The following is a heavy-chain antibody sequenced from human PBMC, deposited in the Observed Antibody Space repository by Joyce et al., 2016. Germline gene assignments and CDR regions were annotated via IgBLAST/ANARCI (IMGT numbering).Heavy chain of an antibody. Sequence: APGEGLEWVSSISDIGGSNYYADSVRDRFTISRDKSKNTLFLQMTSLTAEDTAVYYCAKDRPYSTYYYFYYMDVWGKGTTVTVSS. V-gene: IGHV3-23*01. CDR2: ISDIGGSN. J-gene: IGHJ6*03. D-gene: IGHD4-11*01. CDR3: AKDRPYSTYYYFYYMDV.